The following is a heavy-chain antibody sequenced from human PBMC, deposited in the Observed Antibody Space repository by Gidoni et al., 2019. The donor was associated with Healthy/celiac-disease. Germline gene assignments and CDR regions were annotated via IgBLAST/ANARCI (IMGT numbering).Heavy chain of an antibody. CDR2: ISYDGSNK. CDR1: GFTFSSYG. D-gene: IGHD3-9*01. J-gene: IGHJ4*02. Sequence: QVQLVESGGGVVQPGRSLRLSCAASGFTFSSYGMHWVRQAPGKGLEWVAVISYDGSNKYYADSVKGRFTISRDNSKNTLYLQMNSLRAEDTAVYYCAKSSRLRYFDWLPPFDYWGQGTLVTVSS. CDR3: AKSSRLRYFDWLPPFDY. V-gene: IGHV3-30*18.